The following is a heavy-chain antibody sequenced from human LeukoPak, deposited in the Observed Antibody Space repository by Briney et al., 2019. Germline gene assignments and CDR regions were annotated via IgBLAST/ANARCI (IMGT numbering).Heavy chain of an antibody. V-gene: IGHV1-69*13. J-gene: IGHJ4*02. CDR2: IIPIFGTA. Sequence: SVKVSCKASGYTFTSYYMHWVRQAPGQGLEWMGGIIPIFGTANYAQKFQGRVTITADESTSTAYMELSSLRSEDTAVYYCARSLLMVYAIAEGGTDYWGQGTLVTVSS. CDR3: ARSLLMVYAIAEGGTDY. D-gene: IGHD2-8*01. CDR1: GYTFTSYY.